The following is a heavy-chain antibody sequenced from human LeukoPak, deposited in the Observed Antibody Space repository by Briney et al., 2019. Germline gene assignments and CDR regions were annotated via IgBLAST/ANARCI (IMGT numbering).Heavy chain of an antibody. J-gene: IGHJ6*03. Sequence: PGGSLRLSCAASGFTFSSYSMNWVRQAPGKGLEWVSSISSSSSYIYYADSVKGRFTISRDNAKNSLYLQMNSLRAEDTAVYYCARVVEAVASGYYYYYMDVWGKGTTVTVSS. CDR3: ARVVEAVASGYYYYYMDV. CDR1: GFTFSSYS. V-gene: IGHV3-21*01. D-gene: IGHD6-19*01. CDR2: ISSSSSYI.